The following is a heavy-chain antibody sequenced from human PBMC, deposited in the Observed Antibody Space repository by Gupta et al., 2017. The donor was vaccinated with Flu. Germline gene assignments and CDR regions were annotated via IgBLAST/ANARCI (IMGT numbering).Heavy chain of an antibody. Sequence: QITLKESGPTLVKPTQTLTLTCTFSGFSLSTYGVGVAWIRQPPGKALEKIAIIYWDDDMGYSPSLRTRLALAKDTSKSQVMLTMTNMDPMDTATYYCAHAFRTSLGYYFEHWGQGILVTVSS. CDR3: AHAFRTSLGYYFEH. CDR1: GFSLSTYGVG. CDR2: IYWDDDM. D-gene: IGHD2-15*01. J-gene: IGHJ4*02. V-gene: IGHV2-5*02.